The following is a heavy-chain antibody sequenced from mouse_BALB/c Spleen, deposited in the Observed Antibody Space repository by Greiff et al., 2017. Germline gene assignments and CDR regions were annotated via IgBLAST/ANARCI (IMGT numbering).Heavy chain of an antibody. J-gene: IGHJ4*01. CDR1: GFTFSDYG. V-gene: IGHV5-15*02. CDR2: ISNLAYSI. D-gene: IGHD2-3*01. Sequence: EVKLVESGGGLVKPGGSLKLSCAASGFTFSDYGMAWVRQAPGKGPEWVAFISNLAYSIYYADTVTGRFTISRENAKNTLYLEMSSLRSEDTAMYYCARDGYYVGYAMDYWGQGTSVTVSS. CDR3: ARDGYYVGYAMDY.